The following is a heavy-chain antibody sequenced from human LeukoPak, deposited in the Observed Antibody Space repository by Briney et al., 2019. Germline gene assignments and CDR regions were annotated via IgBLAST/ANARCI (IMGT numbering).Heavy chain of an antibody. V-gene: IGHV3-11*04. Sequence: GGSLRLSCATSGFTFSDYYMNWIRQAPGKGPEWVSYISNSGDTKYYADSVKGRFTISRDNSKNTLYLQMNSLRAEDTAVYYCARADYDFWSGYSQYYYYYGMDVWGQGTTVTVSS. CDR1: GFTFSDYY. D-gene: IGHD3-3*01. CDR3: ARADYDFWSGYSQYYYYYGMDV. CDR2: ISNSGDTK. J-gene: IGHJ6*02.